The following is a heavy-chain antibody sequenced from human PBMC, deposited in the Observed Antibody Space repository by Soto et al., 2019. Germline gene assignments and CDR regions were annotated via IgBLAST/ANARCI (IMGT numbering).Heavy chain of an antibody. CDR2: IVPIIGTT. CDR3: ARGGYSSSWRFDF. CDR1: GDTFSSYA. Sequence: ASVKVSCKASGDTFSSYAISWVRQAPGQGLEWMGGIVPIIGTTNYAQKFQGRVTITADKSTSTAYMELSSLRSEDTAVYYCARGGYSSSWRFDFWGQGTQVTVSS. D-gene: IGHD6-13*01. J-gene: IGHJ4*02. V-gene: IGHV1-69*06.